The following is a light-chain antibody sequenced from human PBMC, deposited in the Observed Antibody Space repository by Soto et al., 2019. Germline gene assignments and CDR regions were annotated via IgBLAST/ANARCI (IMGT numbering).Light chain of an antibody. CDR2: GAK. V-gene: IGKV1-39*01. Sequence: DIQMTQSPSFLSASVGDRVTITCRASQAISNYLNWYQQKPGKAPNLLIFGAKTLQSGIPSRFSGSGYGTDFTLTIPTLQPEDVGIYDCPQCHATPLTYGRGTRLDI. CDR1: QAISNY. CDR3: PQCHATPLT. J-gene: IGKJ5*01.